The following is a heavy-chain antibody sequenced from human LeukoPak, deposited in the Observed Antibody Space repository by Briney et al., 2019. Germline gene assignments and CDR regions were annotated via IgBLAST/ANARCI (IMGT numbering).Heavy chain of an antibody. CDR2: ISSSSSYI. J-gene: IGHJ5*02. Sequence: GGSLRLSCAASGFTFSSYSMNWVRQAPGKGLEWVSSISSSSSYIYYADSVKGRFTISRDNAKNSLYLQMNSLRAEDTAVYYCARDLIAAAGTWWFDPWGEGTLVTDSS. CDR3: ARDLIAAAGTWWFDP. D-gene: IGHD6-13*01. CDR1: GFTFSSYS. V-gene: IGHV3-21*01.